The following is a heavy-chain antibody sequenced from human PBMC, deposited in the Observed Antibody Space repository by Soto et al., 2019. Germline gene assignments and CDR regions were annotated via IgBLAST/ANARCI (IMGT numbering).Heavy chain of an antibody. D-gene: IGHD2-2*02. V-gene: IGHV4-59*01. Sequence: PSQTLSLTCTVSGGSISSYYWSWTRQPPGKGLEWIGYIYCSGRTNYNPSLKSRVTISVDTSKNQFSLKLSSVTAADTAVYYCARGYCSSTSCYIWDNWFDPWGQGNLVTVSS. CDR3: ARGYCSSTSCYIWDNWFDP. CDR2: IYCSGRT. CDR1: GGSISSYY. J-gene: IGHJ5*02.